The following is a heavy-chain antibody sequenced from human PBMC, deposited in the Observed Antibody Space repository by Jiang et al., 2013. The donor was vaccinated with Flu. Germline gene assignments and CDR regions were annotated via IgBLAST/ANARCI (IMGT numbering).Heavy chain of an antibody. V-gene: IGHV4-59*01. CDR2: IYYSGST. CDR1: GGSISSYY. J-gene: IGHJ5*02. CDR3: ARSNKYYDILTGYYGGGLDWFDP. Sequence: GSGLVKPSETLSLTCTVSGGSISSYYWSWIRQPPGKGLEWIGYIYYSGSTNYNPSLKSRVTISVDTSKNQFSLKLSSVTAADTAVYYCARSNKYYDILTGYYGGGLDWFDPWGQGTLVTVSS. D-gene: IGHD3-9*01.